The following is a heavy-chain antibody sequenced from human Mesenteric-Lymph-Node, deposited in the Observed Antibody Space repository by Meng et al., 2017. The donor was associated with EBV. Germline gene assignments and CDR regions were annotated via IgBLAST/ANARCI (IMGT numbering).Heavy chain of an antibody. V-gene: IGHV4-30-4*01. CDR3: ARTGYTDYRDDS. CDR2: IYYNGIT. Sequence: QDRGPGTVQPLQPPSLTSAYSVGSSSSGWSWIRQPPGKGLEWIGYIYYNGITYYNPSLTSRVTISIDTSRNQFSLKLSSVTAADTGVYYCARTGYTDYRDDSWGQGTLVTVSS. D-gene: IGHD5-12*01. J-gene: IGHJ4*02. CDR1: VGSSSSG.